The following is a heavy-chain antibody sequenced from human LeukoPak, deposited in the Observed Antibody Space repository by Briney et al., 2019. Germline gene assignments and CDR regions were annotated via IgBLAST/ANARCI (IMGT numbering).Heavy chain of an antibody. V-gene: IGHV1-2*02. Sequence: ASVKVSCKASGYTFTGYYMHWVRQAPGQGLEWMGWINPNSGGTNYAQKFQGRVTMTRDTSISTAYMELSRLRSDDAAVYYGAREGEQLAHTFDYWGQGTLVTVSS. D-gene: IGHD6-6*01. CDR3: AREGEQLAHTFDY. J-gene: IGHJ4*02. CDR1: GYTFTGYY. CDR2: INPNSGGT.